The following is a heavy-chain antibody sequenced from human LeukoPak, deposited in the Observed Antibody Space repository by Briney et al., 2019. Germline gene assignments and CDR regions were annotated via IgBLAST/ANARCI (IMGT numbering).Heavy chain of an antibody. J-gene: IGHJ3*02. D-gene: IGHD6-13*01. V-gene: IGHV3-30-3*01. CDR1: GFTFSSYA. Sequence: GGSLRLSCAASGFTFSSYAMHWVRQAPGKGLEWVAVISYDGSNKYYADSVKGRFTISRDNSKNTLYLQMNSLRAEDTAVYYCATYALGAAAGTGDAFDIWGQGTMVTVSS. CDR2: ISYDGSNK. CDR3: ATYALGAAAGTGDAFDI.